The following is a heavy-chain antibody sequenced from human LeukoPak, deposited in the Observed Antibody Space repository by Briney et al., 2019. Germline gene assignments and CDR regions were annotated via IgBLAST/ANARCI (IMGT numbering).Heavy chain of an antibody. Sequence: SETLSLTCTVSGGSINSLYWSWVRQPPGKGLEWIGHIYYSGSTTYNPSLKSRVTMTVDTSKNHFSLNLASVTAADTALYYCARDGIIANGFDIWGQGTMVTVSS. CDR3: ARDGIIANGFDI. V-gene: IGHV4-59*11. J-gene: IGHJ3*02. CDR2: IYYSGST. CDR1: GGSINSLY. D-gene: IGHD2-15*01.